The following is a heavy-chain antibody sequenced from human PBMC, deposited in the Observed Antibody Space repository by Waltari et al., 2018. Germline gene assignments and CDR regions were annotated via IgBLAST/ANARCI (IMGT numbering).Heavy chain of an antibody. D-gene: IGHD3-3*01. J-gene: IGHJ4*02. Sequence: QVQLVESGGGVVQPGKSMKLSCAASGFTFSSFGITWVRQTPGKGLEWVALIWYDGSKTFYSDSVKGRFTISRDNSQNTLYLQLNRLRDEDTGIYYCARGYDFWSGYFNYFDHWGPGTRVTVSS. CDR3: ARGYDFWSGYFNYFDH. V-gene: IGHV3-33*01. CDR1: GFTFSSFG. CDR2: IWYDGSKT.